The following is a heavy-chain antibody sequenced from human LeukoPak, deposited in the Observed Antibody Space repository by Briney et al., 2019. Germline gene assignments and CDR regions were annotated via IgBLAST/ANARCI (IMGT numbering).Heavy chain of an antibody. V-gene: IGHV3-23*01. D-gene: IGHD3-3*01. CDR1: GFTFSSYA. CDR3: AKDPDYDLTVFDY. Sequence: GGSLRLSCAASGFTFSSYAMSWVRQAPGKGLEWVSAISGSGGSTYYADSVKGRFTISRGNSKNTLYLQMNSLRAEDTAVYYCAKDPDYDLTVFDYWGQGTLVTVSS. J-gene: IGHJ4*02. CDR2: ISGSGGST.